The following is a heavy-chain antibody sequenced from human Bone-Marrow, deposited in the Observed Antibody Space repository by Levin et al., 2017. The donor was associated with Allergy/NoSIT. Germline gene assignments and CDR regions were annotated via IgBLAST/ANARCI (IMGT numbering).Heavy chain of an antibody. CDR2: TKNKADSYTA. D-gene: IGHD2-2*01. J-gene: IGHJ4*02. Sequence: GGSLRLSCAASGFIFRDYYINWVRQAPGKGLEWVGRTKNKADSYTAEYAASVKGRFIISRDESKNSISLQMNSLKTEDTAVYYCAREGSNPGPDFEYWGRGTPVTVSS. V-gene: IGHV3-72*01. CDR1: GFIFRDYY. CDR3: AREGSNPGPDFEY.